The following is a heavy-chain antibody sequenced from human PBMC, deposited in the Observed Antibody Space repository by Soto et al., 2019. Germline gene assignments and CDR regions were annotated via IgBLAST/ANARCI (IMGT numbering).Heavy chain of an antibody. CDR3: ARGAYYDSSGYYGNY. V-gene: IGHV3-30-3*01. CDR1: GFTFSSYA. Sequence: VQLVESGGGVVQPGRSLRLSCAASGFTFSSYAMHWVRQAPGKGLEWVAVISYDGSNKYYADSVKGRFTISRDNSKNTLYLQMNSLRAEDTAVYYCARGAYYDSSGYYGNYWGQGTLVTVSS. J-gene: IGHJ4*02. CDR2: ISYDGSNK. D-gene: IGHD3-22*01.